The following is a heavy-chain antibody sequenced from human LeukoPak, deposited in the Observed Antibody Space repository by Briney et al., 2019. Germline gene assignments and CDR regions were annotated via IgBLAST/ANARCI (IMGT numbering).Heavy chain of an antibody. Sequence: PGRSLRLSCAASGFTFSSYGMHWVRQAPGKGLEWVAVISYDGSNKYYTDSVKGRFTISRDNSKNTLYLQMNSLRAEDTAVYYCAKVWDDYGDYTAGVGALDIWGQGTMVTVSS. D-gene: IGHD4-17*01. J-gene: IGHJ3*02. V-gene: IGHV3-30*18. CDR1: GFTFSSYG. CDR2: ISYDGSNK. CDR3: AKVWDDYGDYTAGVGALDI.